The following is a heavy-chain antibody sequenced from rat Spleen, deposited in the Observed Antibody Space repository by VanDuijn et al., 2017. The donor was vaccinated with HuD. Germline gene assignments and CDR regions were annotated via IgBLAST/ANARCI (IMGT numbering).Heavy chain of an antibody. V-gene: IGHV2-41*01. CDR1: GFSLTSYN. CDR3: ARYNSGFDF. D-gene: IGHD4-3*01. CDR2: IWNTGGT. Sequence: QVQLKESGPGLVQPSQTLSLTCTVSGFSLTSYNVHWVRQPPGKGLEWMGVIWNTGGTRYNSALKSRLSISKDTSKSQVFLKMNSLQTEDTGTYYCARYNSGFDFWGQGVMVTVSS. J-gene: IGHJ2*01.